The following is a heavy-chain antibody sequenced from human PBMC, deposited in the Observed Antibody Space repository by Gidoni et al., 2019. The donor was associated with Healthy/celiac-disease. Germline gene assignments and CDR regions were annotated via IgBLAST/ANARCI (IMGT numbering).Heavy chain of an antibody. CDR1: GFTFSSYS. CDR3: ATRRRSTGWDY. CDR2: ISSSSSTI. D-gene: IGHD4-4*01. Sequence: EVQLVESGGGLVQPGGSLRLYCAASGFTFSSYSMNWVRQAPGKGLEWVSYISSSSSTIYYADSVKGRFTISRDNAKNSRYLQMNSLRAEDTAVYYCATRRRSTGWDYWGQGTLVTVSS. J-gene: IGHJ4*02. V-gene: IGHV3-48*01.